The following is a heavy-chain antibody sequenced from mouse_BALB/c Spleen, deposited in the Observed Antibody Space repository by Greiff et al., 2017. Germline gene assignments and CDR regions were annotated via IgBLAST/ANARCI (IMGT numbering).Heavy chain of an antibody. Sequence: QVQLKQPGAELVKPGASVKLSCKASGYTFTSYWMHWVKQRPGQGLEWIGEIDPSDSYTNYNQKFKGKATLTVDKSSSTAYMQLSSLTSEDSAVYYCAKDYDGFAYWGQGTLVTVSA. V-gene: IGHV1-69*02. CDR1: GYTFTSYW. CDR3: AKDYDGFAY. J-gene: IGHJ3*01. D-gene: IGHD2-4*01. CDR2: IDPSDSYT.